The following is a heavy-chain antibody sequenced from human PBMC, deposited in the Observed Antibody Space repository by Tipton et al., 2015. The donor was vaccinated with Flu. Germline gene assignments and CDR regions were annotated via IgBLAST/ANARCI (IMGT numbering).Heavy chain of an antibody. CDR3: VRDSGYPDWFDA. Sequence: VQLVQSGAEVKKPGESLKISCKGSGYSFISYWIGWVRQMPGKGLEWMGVIYPGDSDTRYSPSFRSRVSMSIDMSQDQFSLRLSSVTASDTATYYCVRDSGYPDWFDAWGQGTQVTVAS. J-gene: IGHJ5*02. CDR1: GYSFISYW. D-gene: IGHD6-25*01. CDR2: IYPGDSDT. V-gene: IGHV5-51*03.